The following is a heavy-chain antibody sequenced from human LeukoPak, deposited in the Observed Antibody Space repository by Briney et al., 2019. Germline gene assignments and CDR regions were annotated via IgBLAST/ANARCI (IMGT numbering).Heavy chain of an antibody. CDR3: TRREYSTSGGLDP. V-gene: IGHV4-38-2*01. D-gene: IGHD6-6*01. Sequence: SETLSLTCAVSGYSISSGYYWGWIRPPPGKGLEWIGSIYHSGSTYYNPSLKSRVTISVDTSKNQFSLNLSSVTAADTAVYYCTRREYSTSGGLDPWGQGTLVTVSS. J-gene: IGHJ5*02. CDR2: IYHSGST. CDR1: GYSISSGYY.